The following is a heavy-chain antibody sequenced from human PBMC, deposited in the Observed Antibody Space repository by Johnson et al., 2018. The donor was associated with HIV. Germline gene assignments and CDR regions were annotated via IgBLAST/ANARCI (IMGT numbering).Heavy chain of an antibody. Sequence: QMLLVESGGGVVQPGRSLRLSCAASGFTFSSYDMHWVRQATGKGLEWVAFIRYDGSNKYYADSVKGRFTISRDNAKNSLYLQMSSLRVDDTALYYCARDRGSGWYDLDAFDIWGQGTMVTVSS. CDR3: ARDRGSGWYDLDAFDI. J-gene: IGHJ3*02. CDR2: IRYDGSNK. D-gene: IGHD6-19*01. V-gene: IGHV3-33*08. CDR1: GFTFSSYD.